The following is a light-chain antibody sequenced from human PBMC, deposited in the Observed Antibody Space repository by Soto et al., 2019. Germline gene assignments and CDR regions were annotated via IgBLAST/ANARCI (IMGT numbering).Light chain of an antibody. CDR3: QQYGTSPPLT. Sequence: EIVLSQSPGTLSLSPGERVTLSCRASQSVSSTYLAWYQQKPGQAPRLLLYGASSRATGIPDRFSGSGSGTDFTLTISRLEPEDFAVYYCQQYGTSPPLTFGGGTKVDIK. CDR2: GAS. V-gene: IGKV3-20*01. J-gene: IGKJ4*01. CDR1: QSVSSTY.